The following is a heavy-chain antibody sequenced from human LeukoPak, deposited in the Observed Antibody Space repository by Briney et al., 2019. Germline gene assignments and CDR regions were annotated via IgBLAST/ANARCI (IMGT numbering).Heavy chain of an antibody. CDR3: ARGEWELRY. V-gene: IGHV4-4*07. J-gene: IGHJ4*02. Sequence: SVTLSLTCTVSGGSISASYWNWIRQPAGKGLEWIGQIYTTGNTKYNPSLKSRVTMSVDTSKSQFSLKLSSVTAADTAVYYCARGEWELRYWGQGALVTVSS. D-gene: IGHD1-26*01. CDR2: IYTTGNT. CDR1: GGSISASY.